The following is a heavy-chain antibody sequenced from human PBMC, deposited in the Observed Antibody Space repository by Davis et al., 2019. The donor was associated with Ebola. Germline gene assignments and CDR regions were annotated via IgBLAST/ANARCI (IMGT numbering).Heavy chain of an antibody. D-gene: IGHD3-3*01. CDR1: GYTFTSYA. CDR2: INAGNGNT. CDR3: ARDRVVDAFDI. V-gene: IGHV1-3*01. J-gene: IGHJ3*02. Sequence: AASVKVSCKASGYTFTSYAMHWVRQAPGQRLEWMGWINAGNGNTKYSQKFQGRVTITRDTSASTAYMELSSLRSEDTAVYYCARDRVVDAFDIWGQGTMVTVSS.